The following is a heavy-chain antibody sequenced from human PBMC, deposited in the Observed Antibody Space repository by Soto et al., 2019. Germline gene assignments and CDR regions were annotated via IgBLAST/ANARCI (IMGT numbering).Heavy chain of an antibody. Sequence: SGPTLVNPTETLTLTCTFSGFSLTSPGMCVSWIRQPPGKALEWLALIERDDDDKYYSTSLKTRLTISKDTRKNQVVLTMANMDPADNGTYYCARSIRGPRRFNGMDVWGQGTTVTVSS. CDR2: IERDDDDK. CDR1: GFSLTSPGMC. D-gene: IGHD1-20*01. V-gene: IGHV2-70*13. CDR3: ARSIRGPRRFNGMDV. J-gene: IGHJ6*02.